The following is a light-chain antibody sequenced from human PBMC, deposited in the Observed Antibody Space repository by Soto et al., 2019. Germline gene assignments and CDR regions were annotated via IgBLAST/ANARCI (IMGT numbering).Light chain of an antibody. CDR1: SSDVGSYNL. V-gene: IGLV2-23*01. Sequence: QSALTQPASVSGSPGQSITISCTGTSSDVGSYNLVSWYQQHPGKAPKLMIYDGSKRPSGVSTRFSGSKSGNTASLTISGLQAEDEADYYCCSYAGSSTYVLFGGGTQLTVL. CDR3: CSYAGSSTYVL. CDR2: DGS. J-gene: IGLJ2*01.